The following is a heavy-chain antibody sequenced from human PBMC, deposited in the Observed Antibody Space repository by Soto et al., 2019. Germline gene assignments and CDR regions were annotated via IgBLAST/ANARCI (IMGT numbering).Heavy chain of an antibody. CDR2: IYYSGST. Sequence: SETLSLTCTVFGGSISSYYWSWIRQPPGKGLEWIGYIYYSGSTNYNPSLKSRVTISVDTSKNQFSLKLSSVTAADTAVYYCAREVAGTCGFDIWGQGTMVTVSS. J-gene: IGHJ3*02. V-gene: IGHV4-59*12. D-gene: IGHD6-19*01. CDR3: AREVAGTCGFDI. CDR1: GGSISSYY.